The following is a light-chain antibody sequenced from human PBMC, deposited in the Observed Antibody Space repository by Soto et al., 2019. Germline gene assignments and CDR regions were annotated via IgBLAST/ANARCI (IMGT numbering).Light chain of an antibody. Sequence: QSVLTQPPSASGTPGQRVTISCSGSSSNIGSNYVYWYQQLPGTAPKLLLYRNNPRPSGVPDRFSGSKSGNSASLAISGLRSEDEADYYCAAWADRLSCPNVVFGGGTQLTVL. CDR1: SSNIGSNY. V-gene: IGLV1-47*01. J-gene: IGLJ2*01. CDR3: AAWADRLSCPNVV. CDR2: RNN.